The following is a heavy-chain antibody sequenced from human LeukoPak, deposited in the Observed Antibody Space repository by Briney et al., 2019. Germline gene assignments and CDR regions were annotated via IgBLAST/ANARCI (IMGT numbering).Heavy chain of an antibody. V-gene: IGHV1-46*01. CDR1: GYTFTSYY. CDR2: INPSGGST. CDR3: AIPDPTGWLFFLSPQPNDAFDI. D-gene: IGHD6-19*01. J-gene: IGHJ3*02. Sequence: GASVKVSCKASGYTFTSYYMHWVRQAPGQGLEWMGIINPSGGSTSYAQKFQGRVTMTRDTSTSTVYMELSSLRSEDTAVYYCAIPDPTGWLFFLSPQPNDAFDIWGQGTMVTVSS.